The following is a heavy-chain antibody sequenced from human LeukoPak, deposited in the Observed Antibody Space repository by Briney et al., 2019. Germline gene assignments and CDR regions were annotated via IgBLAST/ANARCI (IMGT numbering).Heavy chain of an antibody. D-gene: IGHD3-22*01. Sequence: PGRSLRLSCAASGFTFSSYGMHWVRQAPGKGLEWVAVTSYDGSNKYYADSVKGRFTISRDNSKNTLYLQMNSLRAEDTAVYYCAKTTYYYDSSGYSNWFDPWGQGTLVTVSS. CDR2: TSYDGSNK. CDR3: AKTTYYYDSSGYSNWFDP. J-gene: IGHJ5*02. CDR1: GFTFSSYG. V-gene: IGHV3-30*18.